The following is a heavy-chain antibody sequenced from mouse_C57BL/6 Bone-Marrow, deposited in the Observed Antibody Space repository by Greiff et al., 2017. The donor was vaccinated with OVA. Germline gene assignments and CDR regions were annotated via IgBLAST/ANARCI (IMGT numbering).Heavy chain of an antibody. CDR1: GFTFSSYG. D-gene: IGHD2-2*01. Sequence: EVQRVESGGDLVKPGGSLKLSCAASGFTFSSYGMSWVRQTPDKRLEWVATISSGGSYTYYPDSVKGRFTISRDKATNTRYLQMSSLTSEDTAMYYGARRGDGYGVDYGGQGTALTVSS. J-gene: IGHJ2*01. CDR3: ARRGDGYGVDY. V-gene: IGHV5-6*01. CDR2: ISSGGSYT.